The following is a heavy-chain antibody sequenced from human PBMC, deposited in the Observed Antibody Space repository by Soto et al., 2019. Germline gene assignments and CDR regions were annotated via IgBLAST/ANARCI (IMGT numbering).Heavy chain of an antibody. D-gene: IGHD3-16*02. CDR2: IWFDGSNK. CDR1: AFTFSSYG. J-gene: IGHJ3*02. Sequence: PGGSLRLSCASSAFTFSSYGMHWFRQAPGKGLDWVALIWFDGSNKYYEDSVKGRFTVSIDNSKNTLYLQINSLRAEDTAVYYCARDRFTRVGSFYYAFDMWGQGTMVTVSS. V-gene: IGHV3-33*01. CDR3: ARDRFTRVGSFYYAFDM.